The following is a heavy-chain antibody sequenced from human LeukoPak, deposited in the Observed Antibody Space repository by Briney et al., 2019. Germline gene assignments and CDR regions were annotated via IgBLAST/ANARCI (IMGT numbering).Heavy chain of an antibody. CDR3: ARKAYCGGDCYSFDY. CDR1: GLTVSSNY. Sequence: GGSLRLSCAASGLTVSSNYMSWVRQAPGKGLEWVSLIYSSGSTYYADSVKGRFTISRDNAKNSLYLQVNSLRDEDTAVYYCARKAYCGGDCYSFDYWGQGTLVTVSS. V-gene: IGHV3-53*01. J-gene: IGHJ4*02. CDR2: IYSSGST. D-gene: IGHD2-21*02.